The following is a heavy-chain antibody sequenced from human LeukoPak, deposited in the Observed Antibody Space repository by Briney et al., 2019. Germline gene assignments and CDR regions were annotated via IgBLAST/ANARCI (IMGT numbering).Heavy chain of an antibody. V-gene: IGHV3-23*01. D-gene: IGHD3-16*01. CDR3: ARVGEWLFDIDV. Sequence: GGSLRLSCAASGFTFSSYAMSWVRQAPGKGLEWVSAISARGGTTYYADSVKGRFTISRDNSKNTLYLQMNSLRAEDTAVYYCARVGEWLFDIDVWGKGTTVIVSS. CDR1: GFTFSSYA. CDR2: ISARGGTT. J-gene: IGHJ6*03.